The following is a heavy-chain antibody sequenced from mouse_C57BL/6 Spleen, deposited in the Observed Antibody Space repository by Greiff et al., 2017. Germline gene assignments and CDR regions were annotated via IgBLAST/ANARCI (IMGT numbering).Heavy chain of an antibody. V-gene: IGHV5-16*01. CDR1: GFTFSDYY. CDR2: INYDGSST. CDR3: ARDRSYDGSLDY. Sequence: EVHLVEPEGGLVQPGSSMKLSCTASGFTFSDYYMAWVRQVPEKGLEWVANINYDGSSTYYLDSLKSRFIISRDNAKNILYLQMSSLKSEDTAANYCARDRSYDGSLDYWGQGTTLTVSS. D-gene: IGHD2-3*01. J-gene: IGHJ2*01.